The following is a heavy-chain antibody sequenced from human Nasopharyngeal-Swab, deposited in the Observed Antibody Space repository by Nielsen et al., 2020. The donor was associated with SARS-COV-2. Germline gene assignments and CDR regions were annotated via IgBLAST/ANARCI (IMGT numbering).Heavy chain of an antibody. D-gene: IGHD3-16*01. V-gene: IGHV3-23*01. CDR2: ISGSGGSP. CDR3: AKDGGAYFDS. CDR1: GFSFRTHA. J-gene: IGHJ4*02. Sequence: GGSLRLSCAASGFSFRTHAMTWVRQAPGKGLDWVSLISGSGGSPYYADTVKGRFTISRYDSKNILYLQMNSLRAEDTAVYYCAKDGGAYFDSWGQGTLVTVSS.